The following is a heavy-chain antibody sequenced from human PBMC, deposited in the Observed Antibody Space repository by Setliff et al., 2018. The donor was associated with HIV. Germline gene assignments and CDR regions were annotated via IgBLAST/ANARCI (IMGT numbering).Heavy chain of an antibody. CDR2: INPSVGST. Sequence: ASVKVSCKASGCTFTTYYMHWVRQAPGQGLEWMAVINPSVGSTNFAQMFQGRVTMTRDTSTSTVYMELSSLRSEDTAVYYCARDPLDGDGPFDYWGQGTLVTVSS. CDR3: ARDPLDGDGPFDY. J-gene: IGHJ4*02. CDR1: GCTFTTYY. V-gene: IGHV1-46*01. D-gene: IGHD7-27*01.